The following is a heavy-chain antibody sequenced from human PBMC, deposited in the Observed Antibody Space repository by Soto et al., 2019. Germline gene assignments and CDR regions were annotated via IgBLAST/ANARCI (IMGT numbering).Heavy chain of an antibody. CDR2: ISHDGSYK. CDR1: GFSFTTYV. D-gene: IGHD1-26*01. Sequence: PGGSLRLSCAASGFSFTTYVMHWVRQAPGKGREWVAVISHDGSYKYYGDAVKGRFTISRDTSKNAVYLEMNSLRPEDTAVYYCAKGLLAIVGTTLPRDAFNIWGQGTMVTVSS. J-gene: IGHJ3*02. V-gene: IGHV3-30*18. CDR3: AKGLLAIVGTTLPRDAFNI.